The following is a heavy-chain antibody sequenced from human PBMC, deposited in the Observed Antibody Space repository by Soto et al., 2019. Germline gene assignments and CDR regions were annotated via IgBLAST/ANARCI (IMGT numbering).Heavy chain of an antibody. D-gene: IGHD3-16*01. CDR1: GFTFSSYW. J-gene: IGHJ3*02. V-gene: IGHV3-74*01. CDR2: INSDGSST. CDR3: ARVGGGRGAFDI. Sequence: GGSLRLSCAASGFTFSSYWMHWVRQAPGKGLVWVSRINSDGSSTSYADSVKGRFTISRDNAKNTLYLQMNSLRAEDTAVYYCARVGGGRGAFDIWGQGTMVTLSS.